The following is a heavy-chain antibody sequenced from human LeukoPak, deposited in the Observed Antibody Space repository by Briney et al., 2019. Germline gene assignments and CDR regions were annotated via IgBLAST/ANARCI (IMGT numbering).Heavy chain of an antibody. CDR1: GGSFSGYY. CDR3: ARQDSSGWQSEYFQH. Sequence: SETLSLTCAVYGGSFSGYYWSWIRQPPGKGLEWIGEINHSGSTNYNPSLKSRVTISVDTSKNQFSLKLSSVTAADTAVYYCARQDSSGWQSEYFQHWGQGTLVTVSS. CDR2: INHSGST. J-gene: IGHJ1*01. V-gene: IGHV4-34*01. D-gene: IGHD6-19*01.